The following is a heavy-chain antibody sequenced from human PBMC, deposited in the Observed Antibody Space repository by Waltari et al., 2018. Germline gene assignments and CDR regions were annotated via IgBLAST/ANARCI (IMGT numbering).Heavy chain of an antibody. V-gene: IGHV3-21*01. CDR2: VSGTTSYR. CDR3: ARGVFDS. Sequence: DVQLVESGGGLVKPGGSLGLSCGASGFDFSIYGMNWVRQSPGKGLEWVALVSGTTSYRYYADSVKGRFTVSRDNAKTTVYLQMDNLRVEDTAVYYCARGVFDSWGQGTLVTVSS. J-gene: IGHJ5*01. CDR1: GFDFSIYG.